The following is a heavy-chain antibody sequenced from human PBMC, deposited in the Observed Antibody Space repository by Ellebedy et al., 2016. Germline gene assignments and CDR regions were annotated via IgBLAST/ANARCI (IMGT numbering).Heavy chain of an antibody. CDR1: GFTVYNTY. Sequence: GGSLRLSCAASGFTVYNTYMGWVRQAPGKGLEWVSVIYIGGSTYYVDSVKGRFIVSRDSSRNTLLLQMNGVRAEDTAVYYCVTPGGYVGAFSQWGQGTLVTVSS. J-gene: IGHJ4*02. CDR2: IYIGGST. D-gene: IGHD1-26*01. V-gene: IGHV3-53*01. CDR3: VTPGGYVGAFSQ.